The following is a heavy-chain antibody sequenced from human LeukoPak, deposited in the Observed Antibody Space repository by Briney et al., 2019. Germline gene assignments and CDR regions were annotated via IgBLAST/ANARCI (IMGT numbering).Heavy chain of an antibody. CDR2: INPNSGGT. Sequence: ASVKVSCKASGYTFTGYYMHWVRQAPGQGLEWMGWINPNSGGTNYAQKFQGWVTMTRDTSISTAYMELSRLRSDDTAVYYCARGARVAESSSWYDFDYWGQGTLVTVSS. D-gene: IGHD6-13*01. CDR1: GYTFTGYY. J-gene: IGHJ4*02. CDR3: ARGARVAESSSWYDFDY. V-gene: IGHV1-2*04.